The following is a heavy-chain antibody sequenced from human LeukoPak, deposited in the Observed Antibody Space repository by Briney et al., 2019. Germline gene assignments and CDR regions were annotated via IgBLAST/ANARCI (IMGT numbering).Heavy chain of an antibody. CDR3: ASPPPYCSSTSCSDY. J-gene: IGHJ4*02. Sequence: ASVKVSCKASGGTFSSYAISWVRQAPGQGLEWMGGIIPIFGTANYAQKFQGRVTITADKSTSTAYMELSSLRSEDTAVYYCASPPPYCSSTSCSDYWGQGTLVTVSS. V-gene: IGHV1-69*06. CDR2: IIPIFGTA. CDR1: GGTFSSYA. D-gene: IGHD2-2*01.